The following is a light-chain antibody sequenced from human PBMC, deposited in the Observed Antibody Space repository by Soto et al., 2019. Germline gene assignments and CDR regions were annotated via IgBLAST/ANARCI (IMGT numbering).Light chain of an antibody. CDR2: GAS. Sequence: IVMTQSPATLSVSPGERATLSCRASPSISTNLAWYQQKPGQAPRLLMYGASTRAPGIPARFSGSGSGTEFTLTISSLQSEDSAVYYCQQYHTWPITFGGGTKVEIK. V-gene: IGKV3-15*01. J-gene: IGKJ4*01. CDR3: QQYHTWPIT. CDR1: PSISTN.